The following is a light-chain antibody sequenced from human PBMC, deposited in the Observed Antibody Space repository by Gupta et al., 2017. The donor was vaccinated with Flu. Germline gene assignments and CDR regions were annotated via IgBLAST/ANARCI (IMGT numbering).Light chain of an antibody. CDR3: QQEVSPPRT. Sequence: EILLTQSPGTLSLSPGESATLSCRASQSVNRNYFVWYQQKGGQAPRRLIYGASSSATGLTDRISGSGSATAFTLTIIRREPEDFAVYYCQQEVSPPRTFGQGTKLEIK. V-gene: IGKV3-20*01. CDR2: GAS. J-gene: IGKJ1*01. CDR1: QSVNRNY.